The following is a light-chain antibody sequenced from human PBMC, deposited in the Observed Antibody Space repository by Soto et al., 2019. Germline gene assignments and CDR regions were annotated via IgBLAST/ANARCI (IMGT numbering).Light chain of an antibody. Sequence: QSALTQPPSASGTPGQRVTISCSESSSSIGSNYIYWYQQLPGTAPKLLIYRDSQRPSGVPDRFSGSKSGTSASLAISGLRSGDEADYYCAAWDDSLRGWVFGGGTKVTVL. CDR2: RDS. V-gene: IGLV1-47*01. J-gene: IGLJ3*02. CDR1: SSSIGSNY. CDR3: AAWDDSLRGWV.